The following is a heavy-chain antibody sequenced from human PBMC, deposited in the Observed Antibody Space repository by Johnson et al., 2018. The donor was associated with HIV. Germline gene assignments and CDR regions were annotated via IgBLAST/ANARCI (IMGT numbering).Heavy chain of an antibody. CDR1: GFKFDDHG. V-gene: IGHV3-33*08. J-gene: IGHJ3*02. CDR2: IWYDGTNK. Sequence: QVQLVESGGGVVRPGGSLRLSCAASGFKFDDHGMSWVRQFPGKGLEWVAVIWYDGTNKYYADSVKGRFTISRDNSKNTLDLQMNSLRAEDTAVYYCASSSVVDDAFDIWGQGTMVTVSS. CDR3: ASSSVVDDAFDI. D-gene: IGHD2-15*01.